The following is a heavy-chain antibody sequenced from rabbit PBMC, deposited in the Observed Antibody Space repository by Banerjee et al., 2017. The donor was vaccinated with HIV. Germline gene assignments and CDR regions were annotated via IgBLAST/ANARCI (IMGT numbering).Heavy chain of an antibody. V-gene: IGHV1S40*01. Sequence: QSLEESGGDLVKPGASLTLTCTASGFSFSSSYYMCWVRQAPGKGLEWIACIDTGNSGSTYYASWAKGRFTISKTSSTTVTLQMTSLTAADTATYFCARDMLVAFGFFNLWGPGTLSPS. CDR2: IDTGNSGST. D-gene: IGHD4-2*01. CDR3: ARDMLVAFGFFNL. J-gene: IGHJ4*01. CDR1: GFSFSSSYY.